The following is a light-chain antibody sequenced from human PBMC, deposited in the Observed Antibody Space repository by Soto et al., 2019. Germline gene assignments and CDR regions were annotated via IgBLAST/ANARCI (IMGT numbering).Light chain of an antibody. CDR2: EVS. V-gene: IGLV2-14*01. CDR1: SSDVGGYNY. J-gene: IGLJ1*01. Sequence: QSALTQPASVYGSPGQSITISCTGTSSDVGGYNYVSWYQQHPGKAPKLILYEVSNRPSGVSNRFSGSKSGNTASLTISGLQAEDEADYYCSSYTSSSIDDVFVTGTKLTVL. CDR3: SSYTSSSIDDV.